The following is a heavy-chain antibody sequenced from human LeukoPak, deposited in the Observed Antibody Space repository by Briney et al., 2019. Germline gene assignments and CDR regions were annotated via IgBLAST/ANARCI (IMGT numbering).Heavy chain of an antibody. V-gene: IGHV3-48*03. D-gene: IGHD3-10*01. CDR1: GFTFSSYE. CDR3: ARGHGSGSSHIDY. Sequence: PGGSLRLSCAASGFTFSSYEMNWVRQAPGKGLEWVSYISSSGSTIYYAASVKGRFTISRDNAKNSLYLQMNSLRAEDTAFYYCARGHGSGSSHIDYWGQGTLVTVSS. J-gene: IGHJ4*02. CDR2: ISSSGSTI.